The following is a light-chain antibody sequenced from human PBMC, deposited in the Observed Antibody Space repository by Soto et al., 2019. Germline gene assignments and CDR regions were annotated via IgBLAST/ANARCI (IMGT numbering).Light chain of an antibody. J-gene: IGKJ5*01. CDR3: QQSGYSPIT. Sequence: ENVLTQSPGCLSLSLGDRATLPRRASQTVSNSYLAWYQQKPGQAPRLLIYGTSSRATGIPDRFSGSGSGTDFTLTIYRLEPEDFAVYYCQQSGYSPITFGQGTRLEIK. V-gene: IGKV3-20*01. CDR1: QTVSNSY. CDR2: GTS.